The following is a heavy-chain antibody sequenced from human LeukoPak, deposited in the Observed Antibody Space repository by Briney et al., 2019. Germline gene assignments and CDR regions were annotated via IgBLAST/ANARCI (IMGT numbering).Heavy chain of an antibody. Sequence: PSETLSLTCTVSGYSISTDYFWGWIRQPPGKGLEWIGSFSHGGTTYYKSSLRSRVTISVDTSKNQFSLKLSSVTAADTAVYYCARHPYQLLWLSWFDPWGQGTLVTVSS. CDR3: ARHPYQLLWLSWFDP. J-gene: IGHJ5*02. D-gene: IGHD2-2*01. V-gene: IGHV4-38-2*02. CDR1: GYSISTDYF. CDR2: FSHGGTT.